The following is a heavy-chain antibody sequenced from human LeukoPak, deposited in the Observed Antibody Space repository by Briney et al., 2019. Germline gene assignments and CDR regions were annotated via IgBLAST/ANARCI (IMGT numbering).Heavy chain of an antibody. CDR2: INGGGVNT. D-gene: IGHD4-11*01. Sequence: GGSLRLSCTASGFTVSSSYMSWVRQAPGKGLEWVSTINGGGVNTHYADSVGGRFTISRDNSKNTLFLQMNSLRDEDTAVYYCAKDLYSNYGPADYWGQGNLVAVSS. CDR1: GFTVSSSY. CDR3: AKDLYSNYGPADY. J-gene: IGHJ4*02. V-gene: IGHV3-23*01.